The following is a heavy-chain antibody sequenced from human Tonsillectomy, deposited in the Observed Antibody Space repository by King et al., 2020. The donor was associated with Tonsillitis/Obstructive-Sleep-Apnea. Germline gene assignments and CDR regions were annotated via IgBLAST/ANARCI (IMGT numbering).Heavy chain of an antibody. V-gene: IGHV4-61*08. CDR3: ARDAPYGSGWYSDAFDV. Sequence: VQLQESGPGLVKPSETLSLTCTVSGGSVSRGDYYWSWIRQPPGKRLEWIGYMYYSGSTNYNPSLKSRVTISVDTSKNQFSLKLRSVTAADTAIYYCARDAPYGSGWYSDAFDVWGQGTMVTVSS. CDR1: GGSVSRGDYY. CDR2: MYYSGST. D-gene: IGHD6-19*01. J-gene: IGHJ3*01.